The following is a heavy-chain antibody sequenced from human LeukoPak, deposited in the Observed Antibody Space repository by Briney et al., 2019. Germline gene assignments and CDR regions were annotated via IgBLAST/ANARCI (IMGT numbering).Heavy chain of an antibody. CDR1: GYSFTSYW. V-gene: IGHV5-10-1*01. D-gene: IGHD6-6*01. Sequence: GESLQISCRGSGYSFTSYWISWVRQMPGEGVVGMGRIDTSDSYTNSSTSFQGHVTISADKSISTAYLQWSSLKASATAMYYCARRVSSSGWFDPWGQGTLVTVSS. CDR3: ARRVSSSGWFDP. J-gene: IGHJ5*02. CDR2: IDTSDSYT.